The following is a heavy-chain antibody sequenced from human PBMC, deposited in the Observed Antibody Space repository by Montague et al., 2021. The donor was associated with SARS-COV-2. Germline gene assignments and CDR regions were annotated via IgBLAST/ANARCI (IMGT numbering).Heavy chain of an antibody. J-gene: IGHJ6*02. Sequence: SLRLSCAASGFTFSSYWMSWVRQAPGKGLEWVAHIKQDGSEKYYVDSVKGRFAISRDNAKNSLYLQMNSLRAEDTAVYYCARDLLSYGSGGYYLSYGMDVWGQGTTVTVSS. CDR2: IKQDGSEK. CDR1: GFTFSSYW. CDR3: ARDLLSYGSGGYYLSYGMDV. D-gene: IGHD3-10*01. V-gene: IGHV3-7*03.